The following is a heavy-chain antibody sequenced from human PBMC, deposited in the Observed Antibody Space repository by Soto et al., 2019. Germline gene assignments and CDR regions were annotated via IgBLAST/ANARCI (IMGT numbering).Heavy chain of an antibody. V-gene: IGHV1-69*13. Sequence: SVKVPCQSSGGTFSRYDISCVRPAPGQGLEWMGGIIPIFGTANYAQKFQGRVTITADESTSTAYMELRSLRSEDTAVYYCARGVHYDSSGYYYFYWGQGNLVTFS. CDR3: ARGVHYDSSGYYYFY. D-gene: IGHD3-22*01. J-gene: IGHJ4*02. CDR2: IIPIFGTA. CDR1: GGTFSRYD.